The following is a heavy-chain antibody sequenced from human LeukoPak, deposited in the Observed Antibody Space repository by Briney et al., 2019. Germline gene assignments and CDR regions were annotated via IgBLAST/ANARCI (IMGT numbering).Heavy chain of an antibody. V-gene: IGHV3-13*05. D-gene: IGHD1-26*01. J-gene: IGHJ3*01. Sequence: GGSLRLTCTVAGVTFTNYDLHWVRQATGKGLEWVSAIGSGGDPYYPDSVKGRFTVSRENAKSYVFLQINSLSAGDTAVYHCVRGSTSSACYGAYDLWGQGTVVAVSS. CDR3: VRGSTSSACYGAYDL. CDR2: IGSGGDP. CDR1: GVTFTNYD.